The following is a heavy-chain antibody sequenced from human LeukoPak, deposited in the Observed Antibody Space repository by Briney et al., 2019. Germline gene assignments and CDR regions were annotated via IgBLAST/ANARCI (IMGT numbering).Heavy chain of an antibody. V-gene: IGHV3-74*01. CDR3: AREGSSSSSYYYYGMDV. D-gene: IGHD6-6*01. Sequence: GGSLRLSCAASGFTFSTYWMHWVRQVPGKGLVWVSRINSDGSTISYADSVKGRFTISRDNAKNTLYLQMNSLRAEDTAVYYCAREGSSSSSYYYYGMDVWAKGPRSPSP. J-gene: IGHJ6*02. CDR2: INSDGSTI. CDR1: GFTFSTYW.